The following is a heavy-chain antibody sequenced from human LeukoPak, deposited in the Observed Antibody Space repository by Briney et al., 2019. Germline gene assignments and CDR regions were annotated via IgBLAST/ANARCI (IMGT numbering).Heavy chain of an antibody. CDR3: AKGIYYDYGDYFDY. Sequence: GGSLRLSCAASGFTFSSCAMSWVRQAPGKGLEWVSAISGSGGSTYYADSVKGRFTISRDNSKNTLYLQMNSLRAEDTAVFYCAKGIYYDYGDYFDYWGQGTLVTVSS. CDR1: GFTFSSCA. CDR2: ISGSGGST. V-gene: IGHV3-23*01. J-gene: IGHJ4*02. D-gene: IGHD4-17*01.